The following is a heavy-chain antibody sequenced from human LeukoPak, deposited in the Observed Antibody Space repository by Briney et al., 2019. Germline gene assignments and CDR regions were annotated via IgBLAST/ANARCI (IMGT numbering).Heavy chain of an antibody. Sequence: GGSLRLSCAASGFTFDDYGMHWVRQAPGKGLEWVSGISWNSGSIGYADSVKGRFTISRDNAKNSLYLQMNSLRAEDTALYYCAKLDVWGQGTTVTVSS. CDR1: GFTFDDYG. CDR2: ISWNSGSI. V-gene: IGHV3-9*01. J-gene: IGHJ6*02. CDR3: AKLDV.